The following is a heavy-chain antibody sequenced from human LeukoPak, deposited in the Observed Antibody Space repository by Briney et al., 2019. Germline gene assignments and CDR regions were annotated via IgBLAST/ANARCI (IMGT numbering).Heavy chain of an antibody. Sequence: PGGSLRLSCAASGFTVSSNYMSWVRQPPGKGMEWVSVIYSGGSTYYADSVKGRFTISRDNSKNTLYLQMNSLRAEDTAVYYCARTNEMAALDYWGQGTLVTVSS. CDR1: GFTVSSNY. J-gene: IGHJ4*02. CDR2: IYSGGST. V-gene: IGHV3-53*01. CDR3: ARTNEMAALDY. D-gene: IGHD5-24*01.